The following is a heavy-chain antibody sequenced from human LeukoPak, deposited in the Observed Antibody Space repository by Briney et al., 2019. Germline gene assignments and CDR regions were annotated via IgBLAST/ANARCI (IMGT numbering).Heavy chain of an antibody. J-gene: IGHJ4*02. D-gene: IGHD6-13*01. CDR2: IYHSGST. V-gene: IGHV4-4*02. CDR3: ASDFGSSWTRRDY. CDR1: GGSISSSNW. Sequence: SGTLSLTCAVSGGSISSSNWWSWVRQPPGKGLEWIGEIYHSGSTNYNPSLKSRVTISVDKSKNQFSLKLSSVTAADTAVYYCASDFGSSWTRRDYWGQGTLVTVSS.